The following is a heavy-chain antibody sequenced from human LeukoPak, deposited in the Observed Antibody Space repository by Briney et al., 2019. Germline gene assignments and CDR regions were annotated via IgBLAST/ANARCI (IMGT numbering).Heavy chain of an antibody. J-gene: IGHJ4*02. D-gene: IGHD2-15*01. CDR2: IYPGDSDT. V-gene: IGHV5-51*01. CDR3: ARLPGYCTGGSCYFDY. CDR1: GYSFTNYW. Sequence: GESLKISCKGSGYSFTNYWIGWVRQMPGKGLEWMGIIYPGDSDTRYSPSFQGQVTFSADKSISTTYLQWSSLKASHTAMYYCARLPGYCTGGSCYFDYWGQGTLVTVSS.